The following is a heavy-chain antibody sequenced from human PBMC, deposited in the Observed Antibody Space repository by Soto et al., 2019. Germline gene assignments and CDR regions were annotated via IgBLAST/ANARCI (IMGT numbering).Heavy chain of an antibody. CDR3: ARDGERYSYGSNDAFDI. V-gene: IGHV1-18*01. CDR2: ISAYNGNT. D-gene: IGHD5-18*01. J-gene: IGHJ3*02. Sequence: GASVKLSCKASGYTFTSYGISWVRQAPGQGLEWMGWISAYNGNTNYAQKLQGRVTMTTDTSTSTAYMELRSLRSDDTAVYYCARDGERYSYGSNDAFDIWGQGTMVTVSS. CDR1: GYTFTSYG.